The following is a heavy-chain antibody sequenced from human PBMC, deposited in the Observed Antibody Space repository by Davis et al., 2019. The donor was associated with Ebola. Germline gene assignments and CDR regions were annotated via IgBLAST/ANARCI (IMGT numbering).Heavy chain of an antibody. Sequence: HPQTLSLTCAISGDSVPGNSGAWNWIRQSPSRGLEWLGRTYYNSKWFTDYAVSVRGRITINPDTSRNQFSLQVNSVTPEDRGVYYCTRGWLRGSMDVWAQGTTVTVSS. D-gene: IGHD5-24*01. CDR1: GDSVPGNSGA. J-gene: IGHJ6*02. CDR2: TYYNSKWFT. CDR3: TRGWLRGSMDV. V-gene: IGHV6-1*01.